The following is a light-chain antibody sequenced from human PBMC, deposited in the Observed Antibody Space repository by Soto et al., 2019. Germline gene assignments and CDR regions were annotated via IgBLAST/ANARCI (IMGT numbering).Light chain of an antibody. CDR1: QSVTSN. CDR2: GAS. J-gene: IGKJ4*01. V-gene: IGKV3-15*01. CDR3: QQYNGWPLT. Sequence: EIVMTQSPATLSVSPGGRATLSCRASQSVTSNLAWYQQKPGQAPRLVIYGASTRATGTPARFSGSGSGTEFTLTICSLQSEDFALYYCQQYNGWPLTFGGGTKVEIK.